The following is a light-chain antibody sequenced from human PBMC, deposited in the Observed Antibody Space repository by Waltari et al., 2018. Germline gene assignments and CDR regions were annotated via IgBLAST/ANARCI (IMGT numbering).Light chain of an antibody. V-gene: IGKV1-12*01. Sequence: DIQMTQSPSSVSASVGDKVTITCRASQGISPWLAWYQQKPGKAPKLLIFTASSLQSGVPSRFSGSGSGKAFTHTINNLQPEDFATYYCQQAHSFPYTFGQGTKLEIK. CDR2: TAS. J-gene: IGKJ2*01. CDR3: QQAHSFPYT. CDR1: QGISPW.